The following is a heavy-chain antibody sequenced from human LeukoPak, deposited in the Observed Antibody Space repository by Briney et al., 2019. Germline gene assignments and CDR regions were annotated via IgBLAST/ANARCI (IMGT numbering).Heavy chain of an antibody. CDR2: TRNKANSYTT. V-gene: IGHV3-72*01. CDR1: GFTFSNAW. D-gene: IGHD1-26*01. J-gene: IGHJ4*02. Sequence: GGSLRLSCAASGFTFSNAWMSWVRQAPGKGLEWVGRTRNKANSYTTEYAASVKGRFTISRDDSKNSLYLQMNSLKTEDTAVYYCAREGPFSGTYYYFDYWGQGTLVTVSS. CDR3: AREGPFSGTYYYFDY.